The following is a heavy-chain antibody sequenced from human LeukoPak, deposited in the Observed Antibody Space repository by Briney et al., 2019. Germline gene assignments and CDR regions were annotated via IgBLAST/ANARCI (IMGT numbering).Heavy chain of an antibody. D-gene: IGHD2-15*01. Sequence: GGSLRLSCAASGFTVSSNYMSWVRQAPGKGLEWVSVIYSGGSTYYADSVKGRFTISRDNSKNTLFLQINSLRAEDTAVYYCAKNGDRGAFCSGGTCYPYYYYYMDVWGKGTTVTISS. CDR3: AKNGDRGAFCSGGTCYPYYYYYMDV. CDR1: GFTVSSNY. V-gene: IGHV3-53*01. CDR2: IYSGGST. J-gene: IGHJ6*03.